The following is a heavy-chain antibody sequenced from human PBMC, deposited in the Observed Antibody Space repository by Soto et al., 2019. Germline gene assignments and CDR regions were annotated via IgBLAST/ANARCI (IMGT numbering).Heavy chain of an antibody. CDR1: GGSISSSSYY. D-gene: IGHD6-19*01. V-gene: IGHV4-39*07. CDR2: IYYSGST. J-gene: IGHJ6*02. CDR3: AREAGSGIAVAGTYYYYGMDV. Sequence: PSETLSLTCTVSGGSISSSSYYWGWIRQPPGKGLEWIGNIYYSGSTYYNPSLKSRVTISVDTSKNQFSLKLSSVTAADTAVYYCAREAGSGIAVAGTYYYYGMDVWGQGTTVTVSS.